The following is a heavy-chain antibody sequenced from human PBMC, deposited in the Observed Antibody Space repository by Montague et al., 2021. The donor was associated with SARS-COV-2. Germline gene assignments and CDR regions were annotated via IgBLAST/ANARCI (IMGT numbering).Heavy chain of an antibody. CDR3: ARDSFWSGYYTDYYGMDV. D-gene: IGHD3-3*01. CDR2: IKQDGSGK. CDR1: GFTFSSCW. J-gene: IGHJ6*02. V-gene: IGHV3-7*01. Sequence: SLRLSCAASGFTFSSCWMSWVRQAPGKGLEWVANIKQDGSGKYYVDSVKGRFTISRDNAKNSLYLQMNSLRAEDTAVYYCARDSFWSGYYTDYYGMDVWGQGTTVTVSS.